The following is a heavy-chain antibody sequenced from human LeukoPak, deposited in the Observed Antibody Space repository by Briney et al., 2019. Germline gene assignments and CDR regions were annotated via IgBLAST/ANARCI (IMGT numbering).Heavy chain of an antibody. CDR2: INHSGST. D-gene: IGHD3-10*01. CDR1: GGSFSGYY. J-gene: IGHJ3*02. V-gene: IGHV4-34*01. Sequence: SGTLSLTCPVYGGSFSGYYWSWIRQPPGKGLEWIGEINHSGSTNYNPSLKSRVTISVDTSKNQFSLKLSSVTAADTAVYYCARIDYYGSGSSPIWGQGTMVTVSS. CDR3: ARIDYYGSGSSPI.